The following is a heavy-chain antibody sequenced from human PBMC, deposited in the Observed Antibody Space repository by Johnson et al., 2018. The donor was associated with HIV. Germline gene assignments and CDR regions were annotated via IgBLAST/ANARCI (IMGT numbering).Heavy chain of an antibody. CDR3: ARVAADSSGYYRDAFDM. J-gene: IGHJ3*02. V-gene: IGHV3-13*01. CDR1: GFTFSNYD. CDR2: IGTAGDT. D-gene: IGHD3-22*01. Sequence: EQLVESGGGLVQPGGSLRLSCAASGFTFSNYDMHWVRQVTGKGLEWVSAIGTAGDTYYTGSVKGRFTISRENAENSLYLQMNTLRADDTAVYYCARVAADSSGYYRDAFDMWGQGTMVTVSS.